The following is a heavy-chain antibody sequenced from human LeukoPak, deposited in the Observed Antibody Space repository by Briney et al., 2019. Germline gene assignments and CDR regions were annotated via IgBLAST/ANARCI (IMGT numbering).Heavy chain of an antibody. Sequence: GGSLRLSCAASGFTFSSFVMHWVRQAPGKGLGWVAVISSDGNNEYYADSVKGRFTISRDNSKNTLYLQITSLRTEDTGVYYCARDRPGTVVAGAFGYCGQGTLVTISS. V-gene: IGHV3-30-3*01. CDR3: ARDRPGTVVAGAFGY. CDR2: ISSDGNNE. CDR1: GFTFSSFV. D-gene: IGHD6-19*01. J-gene: IGHJ4*02.